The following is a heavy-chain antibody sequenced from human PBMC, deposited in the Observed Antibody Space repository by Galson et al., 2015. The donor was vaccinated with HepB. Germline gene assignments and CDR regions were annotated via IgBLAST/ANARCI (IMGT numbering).Heavy chain of an antibody. CDR1: GFTFSSYW. Sequence: SLRLSCAASGFTFSSYWMSWVCQAPGKGLEWVALIGHDGDSIRYADSVKGRFTISRDNSKNTLYVQMDSLRAEDTATYYCARDKEVGKYFDYWGQGTLLIVSS. D-gene: IGHD1-26*01. CDR2: IGHDGDSI. CDR3: ARDKEVGKYFDY. J-gene: IGHJ4*02. V-gene: IGHV3-33*08.